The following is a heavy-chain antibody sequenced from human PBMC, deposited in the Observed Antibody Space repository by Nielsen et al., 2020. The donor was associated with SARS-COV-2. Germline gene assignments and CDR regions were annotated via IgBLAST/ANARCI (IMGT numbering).Heavy chain of an antibody. D-gene: IGHD3-3*02. J-gene: IGHJ4*02. V-gene: IGHV4-39*02. CDR2: IYYSGIT. CDR3: ARLNRRILTPLALASLRFDY. CDR1: GDSMSDSNYY. Sequence: SETLSLTCTVSGDSMSDSNYYWVSIRQPPGKGLEWIASIYYSGITYYNTSLKSRVTISIDTSKNHFSLRLNSVAAADTAVYYCARLNRRILTPLALASLRFDYWGQGSLVTVSS.